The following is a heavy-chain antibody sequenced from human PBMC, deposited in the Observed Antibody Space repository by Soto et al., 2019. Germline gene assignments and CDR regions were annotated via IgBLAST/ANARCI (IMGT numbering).Heavy chain of an antibody. D-gene: IGHD5-18*01. Sequence: SETLSLTCTVSGGSISSSSYYWGWIRQPPGKGLEWIGSIYYSGSTYYNPSLKGRVTISVDTSKNQFSLKLSSVTAADTAVYYCAGPGGYSYGRTFDYWGQGTLITVSS. CDR1: GGSISSSSYY. V-gene: IGHV4-39*01. J-gene: IGHJ4*02. CDR2: IYYSGST. CDR3: AGPGGYSYGRTFDY.